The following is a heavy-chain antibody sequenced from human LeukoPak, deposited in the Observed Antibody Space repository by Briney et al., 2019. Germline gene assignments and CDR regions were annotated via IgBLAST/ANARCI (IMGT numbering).Heavy chain of an antibody. Sequence: SETLSLTCTVSGVSMSSYYWSWIRQPPGKGLEWIGYIYYSGSTNYNPSLKSRVTISVDTSKNQFSLKLSSVTAADTAVYYCASQSGGVDYWGQGTLVTVSS. D-gene: IGHD1-14*01. V-gene: IGHV4-59*01. CDR3: ASQSGGVDY. CDR2: IYYSGST. CDR1: GVSMSSYY. J-gene: IGHJ4*02.